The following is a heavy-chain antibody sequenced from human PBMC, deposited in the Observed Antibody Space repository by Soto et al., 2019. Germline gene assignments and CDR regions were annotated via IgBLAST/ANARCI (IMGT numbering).Heavy chain of an antibody. CDR1: GGAISSYY. D-gene: IGHD2-2*01. CDR3: ARVGGYCSSTSCYYGMDV. CDR2: IYTSGST. V-gene: IGHV4-4*07. J-gene: IGHJ6*02. Sequence: PSETLSLTCTVSGGAISSYYWSWIRQPAGSGLEWIGRIYTSGSTNYNPPLKSRVTMSVDTSTNQFSLKLRSVTAADTAVYYSARVGGYCSSTSCYYGMDVWGQGTTVTVSS.